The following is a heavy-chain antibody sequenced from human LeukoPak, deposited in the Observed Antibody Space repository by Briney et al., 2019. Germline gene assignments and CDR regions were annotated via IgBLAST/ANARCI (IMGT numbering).Heavy chain of an antibody. CDR1: GFTFSSYS. Sequence: GGSLRLSCAASGFTFSSYSMNWVRQAPGKGLEWVANIKQDGSEKYYVDSVKGRFTISRDNAKNSLYLQMNSLRAEDTAVYYCARVADAFDIWGQGTMVTVSS. CDR2: IKQDGSEK. J-gene: IGHJ3*02. CDR3: ARVADAFDI. V-gene: IGHV3-7*04.